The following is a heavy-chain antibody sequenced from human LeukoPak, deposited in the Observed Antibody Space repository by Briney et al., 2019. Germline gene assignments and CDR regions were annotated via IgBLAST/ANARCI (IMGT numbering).Heavy chain of an antibody. CDR1: GGSLSSFY. CDR3: AKDYYDSSGYYYGYYYYYYGMDV. V-gene: IGHV4-59*01. Sequence: SETLSLTCTVSGGSLSSFYWSWIRQAPGKGLEWIAYVYYSGSTNYNPSLRSRVTISIDASKNQFSLKLSSLTAADTAVYYCAKDYYDSSGYYYGYYYYYYGMDVWGQGTTVTVSS. CDR2: VYYSGST. J-gene: IGHJ6*02. D-gene: IGHD3-22*01.